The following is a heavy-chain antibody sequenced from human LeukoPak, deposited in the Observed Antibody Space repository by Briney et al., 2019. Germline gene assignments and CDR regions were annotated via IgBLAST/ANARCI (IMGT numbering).Heavy chain of an antibody. CDR1: GFTVSSNY. D-gene: IGHD4-17*01. CDR3: ARYDYGDYTHAFDI. CDR2: IYSGGST. J-gene: IGHJ3*02. V-gene: IGHV3-66*01. Sequence: GGSLRLSCAASGFTVSSNYMSWVRQAPGKGVEWVSVIYSGGSTYYADSVKGRFTISRDNSKNTLYLQMNSLRAEDTAVYYCARYDYGDYTHAFDIWGQGTMVTVSS.